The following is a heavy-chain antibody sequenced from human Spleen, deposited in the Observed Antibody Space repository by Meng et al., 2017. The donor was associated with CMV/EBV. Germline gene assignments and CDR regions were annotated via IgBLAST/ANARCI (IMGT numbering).Heavy chain of an antibody. CDR1: GFTFRSYS. V-gene: IGHV3-48*04. CDR3: ASYWNYDDAFDI. Sequence: GESLKISCAASGFTFRSYSMNWVRQAPGKGLEWLAYISSSGGSIYQADSVKGRLTISRDNAKNSLYLQMNSLRAEDTAVYYCASYWNYDDAFDIWGQGTMVTVSS. CDR2: ISSSGGSI. D-gene: IGHD1-7*01. J-gene: IGHJ3*02.